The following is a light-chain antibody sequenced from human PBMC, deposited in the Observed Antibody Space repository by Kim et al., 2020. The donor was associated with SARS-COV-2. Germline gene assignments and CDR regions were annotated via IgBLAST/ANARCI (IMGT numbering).Light chain of an antibody. CDR1: QSVDGY. Sequence: SLSPGDRAPLSCRASQSVDGYLAWLQQKPGQAPRLLISNASNRAAGVPARFSGSGSGTDFTLTISSLEAEDFAVYYCQQRRKSITFGQGTRLEIK. V-gene: IGKV3-11*01. J-gene: IGKJ5*01. CDR3: QQRRKSIT. CDR2: NAS.